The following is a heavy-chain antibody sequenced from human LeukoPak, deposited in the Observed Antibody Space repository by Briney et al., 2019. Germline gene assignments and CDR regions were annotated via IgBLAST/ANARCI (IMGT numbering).Heavy chain of an antibody. CDR3: ARGGHLNYGDYADWFDP. D-gene: IGHD4-17*01. Sequence: SETLSLTCAVYGGSFSGYYWSWIRQPPGKGLEWIGEINHSGSTNYNPSLKSRVTISVDTSKNLFSLKLSSVTAADTAVYYCARGGHLNYGDYADWFDPWGQGTLVTVSS. CDR1: GGSFSGYY. V-gene: IGHV4-34*01. CDR2: INHSGST. J-gene: IGHJ5*02.